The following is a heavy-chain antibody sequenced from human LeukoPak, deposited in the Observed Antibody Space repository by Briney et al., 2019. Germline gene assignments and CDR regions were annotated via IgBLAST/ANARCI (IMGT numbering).Heavy chain of an antibody. V-gene: IGHV3-49*04. CDR2: IRSKAFGETA. D-gene: IGHD7-27*01. J-gene: IGHJ4*02. Sequence: GGSLRLSCTVSGFTFGDYAINWVRQAPGKGLEWVGFIRSKAFGETAEYAASVKGKFTISRDDSKSIAYLQMNSLKTEDTAVYYCTRDRGSSTLGDYWGQGTLVTVSS. CDR1: GFTFGDYA. CDR3: TRDRGSSTLGDY.